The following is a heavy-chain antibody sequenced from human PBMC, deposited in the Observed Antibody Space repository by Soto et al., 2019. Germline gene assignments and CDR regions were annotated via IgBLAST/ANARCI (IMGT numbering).Heavy chain of an antibody. D-gene: IGHD1-20*01. CDR2: IYYSGST. CDR3: ARDYITRDYYYYYGMDV. Sequence: SETLSLTCTVSGGSISSGGYYWSWIRQHPGKGLEWIGYIYYSGSTYYNPSLKSRVTISVDTSKNQFSLKLSSVTAADTAVYYCARDYITRDYYYYYGMDVWGQGTTVTVSS. CDR1: GGSISSGGYY. V-gene: IGHV4-31*03. J-gene: IGHJ6*02.